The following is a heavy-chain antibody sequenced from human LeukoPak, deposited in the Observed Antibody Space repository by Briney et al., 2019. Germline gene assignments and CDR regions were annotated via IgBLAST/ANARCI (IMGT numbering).Heavy chain of an antibody. CDR3: AKRGIRLWFDN. Sequence: QSGGSLRLSCAASGFSFSGYAMSWVRQAPGKGLEWVSTITSTGSDTYYADSVKGRFTVSRDNSKNTLYLQVNSLRAEDTAVYYCAKRGIRLWFDNWGQGTLVTVSS. CDR2: ITSTGSDT. V-gene: IGHV3-23*01. D-gene: IGHD3-16*01. J-gene: IGHJ5*02. CDR1: GFSFSGYA.